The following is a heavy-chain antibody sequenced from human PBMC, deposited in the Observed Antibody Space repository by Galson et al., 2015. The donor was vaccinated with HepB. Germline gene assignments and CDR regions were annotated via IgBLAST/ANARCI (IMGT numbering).Heavy chain of an antibody. Sequence: SLRLSCAGSGFPFGHYAMSWFRQAPGKGLEWLGYIKSKTFGGSTQYAASVRGRFTISRDDSASLAYLQMNNLRIEDTAMYYCTLGGGAAYWSQGTLVTVSS. CDR2: IKSKTFGGST. CDR3: TLGGGAAY. D-gene: IGHD3-10*01. CDR1: GFPFGHYA. V-gene: IGHV3-49*03. J-gene: IGHJ4*02.